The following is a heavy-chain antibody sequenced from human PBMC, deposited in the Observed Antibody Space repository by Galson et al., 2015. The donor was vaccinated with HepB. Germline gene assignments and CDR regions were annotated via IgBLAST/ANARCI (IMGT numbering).Heavy chain of an antibody. CDR2: ISGSGGST. CDR1: GFTFSSYA. V-gene: IGHV3-23*01. D-gene: IGHD2-2*01. CDR3: ANRNIVVVPAAIPPDAFDI. Sequence: SLRLSCAASGFTFSSYAMSWVRQAPGKGLEWVSAISGSGGSTCYADSVKGRFTISRDNSKNTLYLQMNSLRAEDTAVYYCANRNIVVVPAAIPPDAFDIWGQGTMVTVSS. J-gene: IGHJ3*02.